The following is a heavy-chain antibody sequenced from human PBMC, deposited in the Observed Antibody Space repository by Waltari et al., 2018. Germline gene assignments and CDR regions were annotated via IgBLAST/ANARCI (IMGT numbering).Heavy chain of an antibody. CDR3: ARVLRYCSGGNCYFDY. CDR1: GYTFTNYA. CDR2: INADNGNT. Sequence: QVQLVQSGAEVKKPGASVKVSCKASGYTFTNYAMHWVRPAPRQRLEWMGWINADNGNTKYSQKFQGRVTITRDTSASTAYMDLSSLRSEDTAVYYCARVLRYCSGGNCYFDYWGQGTLVTVSS. J-gene: IGHJ4*02. D-gene: IGHD2-15*01. V-gene: IGHV1-3*01.